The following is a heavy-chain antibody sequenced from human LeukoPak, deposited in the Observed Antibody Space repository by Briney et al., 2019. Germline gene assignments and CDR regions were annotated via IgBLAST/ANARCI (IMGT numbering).Heavy chain of an antibody. Sequence: ASVKVSCKASGYTFTSYYMHWVRQAPGQGLEWMGILHPSGGSTSYAQKFQGRVTMTRDMSTSTVYMELSSLRSEDTAVYYCARDWREYCTNGVCYSPLYFDYWGQGTLVTVSS. D-gene: IGHD2-8*01. CDR1: GYTFTSYY. J-gene: IGHJ4*02. CDR3: ARDWREYCTNGVCYSPLYFDY. V-gene: IGHV1-46*01. CDR2: LHPSGGST.